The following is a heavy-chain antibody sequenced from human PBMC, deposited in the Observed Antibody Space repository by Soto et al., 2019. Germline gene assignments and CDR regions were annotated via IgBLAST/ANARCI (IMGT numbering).Heavy chain of an antibody. D-gene: IGHD6-19*01. CDR2: TYYRSKWYN. J-gene: IGHJ5*02. CDR3: ARDLAVAGTGTSYNWFDP. Sequence: PSQTLSLTCAISGDSVSSNSAAWNWIRQSPSRGLEWLGRTYYRSKWYNDYAVSVKSRITINPDTSKNQFSLQLNSVTPEDTAVYYCARDLAVAGTGTSYNWFDPWGQGTLVTVSS. CDR1: GDSVSSNSAA. V-gene: IGHV6-1*01.